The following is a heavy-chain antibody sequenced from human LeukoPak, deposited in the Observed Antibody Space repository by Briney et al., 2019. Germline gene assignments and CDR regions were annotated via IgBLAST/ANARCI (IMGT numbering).Heavy chain of an antibody. CDR3: ARGVVTIFGVVNTDWFDP. D-gene: IGHD3-3*01. V-gene: IGHV4-34*01. CDR1: GGSFSGYY. J-gene: IGHJ5*02. Sequence: EPSETLSLTCAVYGGSFSGYYWSWIRQPPGKGLEWIGEINHSGSTNYNPSLKSRVTISVDTSKNQFSLKLSSVTAADTAVYYCARGVVTIFGVVNTDWFDPWGQGTLVTVSS. CDR2: INHSGST.